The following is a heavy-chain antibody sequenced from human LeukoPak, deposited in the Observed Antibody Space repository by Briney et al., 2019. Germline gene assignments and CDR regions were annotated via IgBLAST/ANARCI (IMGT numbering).Heavy chain of an antibody. CDR1: GYTFTSYG. V-gene: IGHV1-18*03. CDR3: ARDNRLTLIADY. D-gene: IGHD1-14*01. Sequence: ASVKVSCKASGYTFTSYGISWVRQAPGQGLEWMGWISAYNGNTNYAQKLQGRVTMTTDTSTSTAYMELRSLRSDDMAVYYCARDNRLTLIADYWGQGTLVTVSS. J-gene: IGHJ4*02. CDR2: ISAYNGNT.